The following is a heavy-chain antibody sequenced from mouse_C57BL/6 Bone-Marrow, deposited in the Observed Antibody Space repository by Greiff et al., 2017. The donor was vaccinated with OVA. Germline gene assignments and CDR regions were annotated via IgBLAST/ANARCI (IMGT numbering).Heavy chain of an antibody. CDR3: ARGLGRSY. Sequence: EVKLLQSGPVLVKPGASVKMSCKASGYTFTDYYMNWVKQSHGKSLEWIGVINPYNGGTSYNQKFKGKATLTVDKSSSTAYMELNSLTSEDSAVYYCARGLGRSYWGQGTTLTVSS. CDR2: INPYNGGT. D-gene: IGHD4-1*01. J-gene: IGHJ2*01. CDR1: GYTFTDYY. V-gene: IGHV1-19*01.